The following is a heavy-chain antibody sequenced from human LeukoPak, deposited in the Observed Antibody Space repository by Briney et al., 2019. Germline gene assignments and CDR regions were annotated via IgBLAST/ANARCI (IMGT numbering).Heavy chain of an antibody. Sequence: PSETLSLTCAVYGGSFSGYYWNWIRQPPGKGLEWIGEINHSGSTNYNPSLKSRVTISVDTSKNQFSLKLSSVTAADTAVYYCARDNSGSYYHRGGFDYWGQGTLVTVSS. J-gene: IGHJ4*02. CDR2: INHSGST. CDR1: GGSFSGYY. CDR3: ARDNSGSYYHRGGFDY. D-gene: IGHD1-26*01. V-gene: IGHV4-34*01.